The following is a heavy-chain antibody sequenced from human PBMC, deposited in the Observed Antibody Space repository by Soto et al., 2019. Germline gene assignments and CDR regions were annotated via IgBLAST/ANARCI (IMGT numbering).Heavy chain of an antibody. CDR3: SRNPLLLAAAAGTPLYYGMDV. D-gene: IGHD6-13*01. Sequence: QVQLVESGGGVVQPGRSLRLSCAASGFTFSSYGMHWVRQAPGKGLEWVAVIWYDGSNKYYADSVKGRFTISRDNSKNTLYLQMNSLGAEDTAVYYCSRNPLLLAAAAGTPLYYGMDVWGQGTTVTVSS. CDR1: GFTFSSYG. CDR2: IWYDGSNK. J-gene: IGHJ6*02. V-gene: IGHV3-33*01.